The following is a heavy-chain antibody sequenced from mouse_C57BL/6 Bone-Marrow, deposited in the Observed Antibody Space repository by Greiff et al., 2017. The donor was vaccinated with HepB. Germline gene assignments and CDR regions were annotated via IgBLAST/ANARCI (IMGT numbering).Heavy chain of an antibody. CDR3: ARDGGNRFAY. D-gene: IGHD2-1*01. Sequence: DVHLVESGGGLVKPGGSLKLSCAASGFTFSSYAMSWVRQTPEKRLEWVATISDGGSYTYYPDNVKGRFTISRDNAKNNLYLQMSHLKSEDTAMYYCARDGGNRFAYWGQGTLVTVSA. V-gene: IGHV5-4*01. CDR1: GFTFSSYA. CDR2: ISDGGSYT. J-gene: IGHJ3*01.